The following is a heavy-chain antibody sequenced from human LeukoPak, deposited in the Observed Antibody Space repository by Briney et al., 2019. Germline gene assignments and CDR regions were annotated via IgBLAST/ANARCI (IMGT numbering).Heavy chain of an antibody. CDR2: FSSGGSA. CDR1: GVSISSSSFY. Sequence: PSETLSLTCIVPGVSISSSSFYWAWIRQSPGKGLEWIGTFSSGGSAYYYQALTSRVSISKDTSDNQFSLRLYSETAADTAVYYCARKQTGTMYDVWGQGTQVTVSS. J-gene: IGHJ4*02. D-gene: IGHD1-7*01. V-gene: IGHV4-39*07. CDR3: ARKQTGTMYDV.